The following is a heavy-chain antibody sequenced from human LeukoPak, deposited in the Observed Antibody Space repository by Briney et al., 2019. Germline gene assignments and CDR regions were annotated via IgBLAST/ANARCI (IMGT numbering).Heavy chain of an antibody. D-gene: IGHD3-10*01. V-gene: IGHV1-69*05. CDR3: ARGASRFGELLFSYFDY. CDR1: GGTFSSYA. J-gene: IGHJ4*02. CDR2: IIPIFGTA. Sequence: ASVKVSCKASGGTFSSYAISWVRQAPGQGLEWMGGIIPIFGTANYAQKFQGRVTITTDESTSTAYMELSSLRSEDTAVYYCARGASRFGELLFSYFDYWGQGTLVTVSS.